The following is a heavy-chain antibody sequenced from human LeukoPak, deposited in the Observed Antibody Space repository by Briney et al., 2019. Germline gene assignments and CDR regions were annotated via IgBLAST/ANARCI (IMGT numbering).Heavy chain of an antibody. Sequence: VASVKFSCKASGYTFTSYYMHWVRQAPGQGLEWMGVINPSGGTTSNTQKFQGRVTMTRDTSTSTVYMELSGLRSDDTALYHCARGIVGGTTRRRYYFDYWGQGTLVTVSS. D-gene: IGHD1-26*01. V-gene: IGHV1-46*01. CDR1: GYTFTSYY. CDR2: INPSGGTT. CDR3: ARGIVGGTTRRRYYFDY. J-gene: IGHJ4*02.